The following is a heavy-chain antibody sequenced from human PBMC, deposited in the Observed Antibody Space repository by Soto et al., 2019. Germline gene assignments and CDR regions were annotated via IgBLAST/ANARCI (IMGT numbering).Heavy chain of an antibody. V-gene: IGHV4-31*03. CDR1: GGSISSGGYY. CDR3: ARDSHGGTTKYYYYYYMDV. D-gene: IGHD3-3*01. J-gene: IGHJ6*03. CDR2: IYYSGST. Sequence: TSETLSLTCTVSGGSISSGGYYWSWIRQHPGKGLEWIGYIYYSGSTYYNPSLKSRVTISVGTSKNQFSLKLSSVTAADTAVYHCARDSHGGTTKYYYYYYMDVWGQGTLVTVSS.